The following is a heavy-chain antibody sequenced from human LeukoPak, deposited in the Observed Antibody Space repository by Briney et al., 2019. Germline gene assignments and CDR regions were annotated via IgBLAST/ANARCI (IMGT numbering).Heavy chain of an antibody. J-gene: IGHJ4*02. V-gene: IGHV4-59*02. CDR2: IYKIGTT. D-gene: IGHD2-15*01. CDR3: VIGVGWQPDY. Sequence: PSETLSLTCTVFGDSVTGNFLNWGRQPPGKGLEWIGHIYKIGTTNYNPSLKSRLTTSADTSKNQFSLQLRSVTAADTAVYYCVIGVGWQPDYWGQGALVTVSS. CDR1: GDSVTGNF.